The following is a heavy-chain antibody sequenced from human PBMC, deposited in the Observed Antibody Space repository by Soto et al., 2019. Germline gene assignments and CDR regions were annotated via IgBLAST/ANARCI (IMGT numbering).Heavy chain of an antibody. Sequence: SETLSLTCTVSGGSISSDYWSWIRQPAGKGLEWIGRIYISENTHYNPSLRSRVSMSLDTSKNQLSLNLSSVTAEDSAIYYCARELPPDLWGQGTLVTVSS. CDR2: IYISENT. CDR1: GGSISSDY. J-gene: IGHJ5*02. CDR3: ARELPPDL. D-gene: IGHD2-15*01. V-gene: IGHV4-4*07.